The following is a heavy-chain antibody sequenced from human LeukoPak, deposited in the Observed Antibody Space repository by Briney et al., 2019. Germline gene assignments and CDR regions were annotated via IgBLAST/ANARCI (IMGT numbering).Heavy chain of an antibody. V-gene: IGHV1-2*02. CDR3: ARGRKVEVADPFDY. CDR1: GYTFTGYY. J-gene: IGHJ4*02. Sequence: GASVKVSCTASGYTFTGYYMHWVRQAPGQGLEWMGWINPNSGGTKNAPKFQGRVTMTRDTSISTAYMELSRLRSDDTAVYYCARGRKVEVADPFDYWGQGTLVTVSS. CDR2: INPNSGGT. D-gene: IGHD6-19*01.